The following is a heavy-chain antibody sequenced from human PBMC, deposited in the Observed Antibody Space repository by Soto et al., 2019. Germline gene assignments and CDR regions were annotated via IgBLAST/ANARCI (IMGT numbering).Heavy chain of an antibody. D-gene: IGHD6-13*01. V-gene: IGHV1-46*01. CDR3: ARNLAAADY. Sequence: ASVKVSCKASGYTFTSYYIHWVRQAPGQGLEWVAIINPSGGSTNYAQKFQGRITVTRDTSTSTEYMELSSLRSEDTAVYYCARNLAAADYWGQGTLVTVSS. CDR2: INPSGGST. CDR1: GYTFTSYY. J-gene: IGHJ4*02.